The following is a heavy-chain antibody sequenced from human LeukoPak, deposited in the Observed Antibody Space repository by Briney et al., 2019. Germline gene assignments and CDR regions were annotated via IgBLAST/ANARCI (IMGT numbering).Heavy chain of an antibody. CDR1: GGSFSGYY. CDR2: IYTSGST. Sequence: PSETLSLTCAVYGGSFSGYYWSWIRQPPGKGLEWIGRIYTSGSTNYNPSLKSRVTISVDTSKNQFSLKLSSVTAADTAVYYCARGSVVVPPNDAFDIWGQGTMVTVSS. CDR3: ARGSVVVPPNDAFDI. V-gene: IGHV4-59*10. J-gene: IGHJ3*02. D-gene: IGHD2-2*01.